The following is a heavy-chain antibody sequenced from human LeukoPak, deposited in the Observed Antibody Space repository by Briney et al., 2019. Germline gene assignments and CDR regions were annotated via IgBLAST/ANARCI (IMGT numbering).Heavy chain of an antibody. CDR2: INHSGST. J-gene: IGHJ4*02. V-gene: IGHV4-34*01. CDR1: GGSFSGYY. Sequence: SETLSLTCAVYGGSFSGYYWSWIRQPPGKGLEWFGEINHSGSTNYNPSLKSRVTISVDTSKNQFSLKLSSVTAADTAVYYCARAGSGSYGNPIDYWGQGTLVTVSS. CDR3: ARAGSGSYGNPIDY. D-gene: IGHD3-10*01.